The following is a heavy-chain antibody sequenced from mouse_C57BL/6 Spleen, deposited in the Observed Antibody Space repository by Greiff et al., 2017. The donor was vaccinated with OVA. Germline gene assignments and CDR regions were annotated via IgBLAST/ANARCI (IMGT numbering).Heavy chain of an antibody. V-gene: IGHV1-54*01. CDR2: INPGSGGT. J-gene: IGHJ2*01. CDR3: ARIATVVHFDY. CDR1: GYAFTNYL. D-gene: IGHD1-1*01. Sequence: QVQLKESGAELVRPGTSVKVSCKASGYAFTNYLLGWVKQRPRQGLQWIGVINPGSGGTNYNAKFKGKTTLTTDKSSSTSYMQFSSLTSEDSAVYFCARIATVVHFDYWGQGTTLTVAS.